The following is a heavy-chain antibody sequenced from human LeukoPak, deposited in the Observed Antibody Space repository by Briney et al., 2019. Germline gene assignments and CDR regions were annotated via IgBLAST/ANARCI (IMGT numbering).Heavy chain of an antibody. CDR3: AREYNWNDPPFDY. CDR1: GFTFSSYW. V-gene: IGHV3-74*01. D-gene: IGHD1-20*01. J-gene: IGHJ4*02. Sequence: PGGSLRLSCAASGFTFSSYWMHWVRQAPGKGLVWVSRINTDGSTTTYADSVKGRFTISRDNAKNSLYLQMNSLRAEDTAVYYCAREYNWNDPPFDYWGQGTLVTVSS. CDR2: INTDGSTT.